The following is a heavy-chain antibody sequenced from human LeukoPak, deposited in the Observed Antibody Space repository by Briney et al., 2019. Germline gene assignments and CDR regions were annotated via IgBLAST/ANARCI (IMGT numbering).Heavy chain of an antibody. D-gene: IGHD3-9*01. CDR3: ARVRYFDWLRVSGAFDI. V-gene: IGHV4-39*01. CDR2: IYYSGST. Sequence: SETLSLTCTVSDGSISSSSYYWGWIRQPPGKGLEWIGSIYYSGSTYYNPSLKSRVTISVDTSKNQFSLKLSSVTAADTAVYYCARVRYFDWLRVSGAFDIWGQGTMVTVSS. J-gene: IGHJ3*02. CDR1: DGSISSSSYY.